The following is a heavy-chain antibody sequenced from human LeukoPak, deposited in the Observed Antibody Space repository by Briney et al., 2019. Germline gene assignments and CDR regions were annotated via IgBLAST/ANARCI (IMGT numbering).Heavy chain of an antibody. CDR2: INSDGSST. J-gene: IGHJ4*02. D-gene: IGHD6-13*01. CDR1: GFTFSSYW. V-gene: IGHV3-74*01. CDR3: ARDPIAAAGIDY. Sequence: GGSLRLSCAASGFTFSSYWMHWVRQAPGKGPVWVSRINSDGSSTSYADSVKGRFTISRDNAKNTLYPQMNSLRAEDTAVYYCARDPIAAAGIDYWGQGTLVTVSS.